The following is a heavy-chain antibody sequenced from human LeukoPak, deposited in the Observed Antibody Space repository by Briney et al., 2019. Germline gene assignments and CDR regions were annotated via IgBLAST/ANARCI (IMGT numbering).Heavy chain of an antibody. D-gene: IGHD3-22*01. CDR1: GFPFSSYA. Sequence: GGSLRLSCAASGFPFSSYAMHWVRQAPGKGLEWVAVISYDGSTKYYADSMKGRFTISRDNSKNTLYLQMNSLRAEDTAVYYCAREGYYDSSGYSDAGIDYWGQGSLVTVSS. J-gene: IGHJ4*02. CDR2: ISYDGSTK. V-gene: IGHV3-30*04. CDR3: AREGYYDSSGYSDAGIDY.